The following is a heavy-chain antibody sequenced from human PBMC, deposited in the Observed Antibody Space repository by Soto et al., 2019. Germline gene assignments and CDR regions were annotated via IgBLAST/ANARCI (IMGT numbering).Heavy chain of an antibody. Sequence: QVQLVESGGGVVQPGRSLRLSCAASGFTFSSYGMHWVRQAPGKGLEWVAVISYDGSNKYYADSVKGRFTISRDNSKNPLYPQMNSLRDEDTAVYYCAKIGGSGPEGDDAFDIWGQGTMVTVSS. CDR3: AKIGGSGPEGDDAFDI. J-gene: IGHJ3*02. CDR1: GFTFSSYG. D-gene: IGHD6-19*01. CDR2: ISYDGSNK. V-gene: IGHV3-30*18.